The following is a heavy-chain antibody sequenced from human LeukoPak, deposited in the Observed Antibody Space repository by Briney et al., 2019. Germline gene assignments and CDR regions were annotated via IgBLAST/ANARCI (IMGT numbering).Heavy chain of an antibody. D-gene: IGHD3-10*01. J-gene: IGHJ3*02. Sequence: GESLKISCKGSGYSFISYWIGWVRQMPGKGLEWMGIIYPGDSDTRYSPSFQGQVTISADKSISTAYLQWSSLKASDTAMYYCARQTVYYGSGSYLYAFDIWGQGTMVTVSS. CDR1: GYSFISYW. V-gene: IGHV5-51*01. CDR2: IYPGDSDT. CDR3: ARQTVYYGSGSYLYAFDI.